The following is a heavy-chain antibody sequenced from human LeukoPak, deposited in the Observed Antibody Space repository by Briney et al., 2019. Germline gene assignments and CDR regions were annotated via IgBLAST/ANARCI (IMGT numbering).Heavy chain of an antibody. V-gene: IGHV3-30-3*01. CDR1: GFTFNSYA. J-gene: IGHJ5*02. D-gene: IGHD3-3*01. CDR3: ARAGTIWPGEDWFDP. CDR2: ISSDGSNN. Sequence: PGRSLRLSCAASGFTFNSYAMHWVRQAPGKGLEWVAVISSDGSNNYYADSVKGRFTISRDNSKNTLYLQVNSLRAEDTAVYYCARAGTIWPGEDWFDPWGQGTLVTVSS.